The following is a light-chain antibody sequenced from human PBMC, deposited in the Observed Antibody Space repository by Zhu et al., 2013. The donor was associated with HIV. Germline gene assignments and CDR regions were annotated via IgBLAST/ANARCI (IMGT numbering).Light chain of an antibody. CDR3: CSFAGSNTYV. Sequence: QSALTQPASVSGSPGHSITISCTGTSSDVGTYNLVSWYQQHPGKAPKLHDLLTSIKRPSRGFVIRFSGSKSGNTASLTISGLQAEDEADYYCCSFAGSNTYVFATGTKVIVL. CDR2: TS. J-gene: IGLJ1*01. CDR1: SSDVGTYNL. V-gene: IGLV2-23*02.